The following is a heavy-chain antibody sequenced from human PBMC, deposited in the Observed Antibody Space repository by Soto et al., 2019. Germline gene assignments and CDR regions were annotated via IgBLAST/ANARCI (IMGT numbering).Heavy chain of an antibody. V-gene: IGHV3-33*03. CDR2: IWYDGSNK. CDR1: GFIFSNYG. J-gene: IGHJ2*01. CDR3: ARGGSLNWYFDL. D-gene: IGHD1-26*01. Sequence: PGGSLRLSCAASGFIFSNYGMHWLRQAPGKGLEWVAFIWYDGSNKYYADSVKGRFTISRDNAKNTLYLQMNSLRAEDTAVYYCARGGSLNWYFDLWGRGTLVTVSS.